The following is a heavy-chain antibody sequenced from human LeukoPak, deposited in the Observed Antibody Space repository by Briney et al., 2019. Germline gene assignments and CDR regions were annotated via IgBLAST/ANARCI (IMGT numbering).Heavy chain of an antibody. V-gene: IGHV4-38-2*02. CDR3: ARGGITMVRGVIRRNGAFDI. CDR1: GYSISSGYY. Sequence: PSETLSLTCTVSGYSISSGYYWGWIRQPPGKGLEWIGSIYHSGSTYYNPSLKSRVTISVDTSKNQFSLKLSSVTAADTAVYYCARGGITMVRGVIRRNGAFDIWGQGTMVTVSS. CDR2: IYHSGST. D-gene: IGHD3-10*01. J-gene: IGHJ3*02.